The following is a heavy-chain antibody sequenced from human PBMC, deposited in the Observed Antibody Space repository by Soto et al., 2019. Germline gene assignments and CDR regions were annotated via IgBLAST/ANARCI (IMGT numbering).Heavy chain of an antibody. D-gene: IGHD3-9*01. CDR1: GFTFSDYT. V-gene: IGHV3-48*01. Sequence: GGSLRLSCAASGFTFSDYTMNWVRQAPGQGLEWLSNIRHSDSDTYYADSVKGRFIISRDDAKNSLYLQINSLRAEDTAVYYCARDLNFAFDFWGQGALVTVSS. J-gene: IGHJ4*02. CDR3: ARDLNFAFDF. CDR2: IRHSDSDT.